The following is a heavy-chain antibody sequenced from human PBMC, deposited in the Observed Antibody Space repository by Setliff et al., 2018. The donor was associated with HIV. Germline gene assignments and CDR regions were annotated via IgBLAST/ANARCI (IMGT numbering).Heavy chain of an antibody. CDR2: INQERTT. Sequence: SETLSLTCAVYGGSFSHYYWTWIRQSPGKGLEWIAEINQERTTFYNPSLKSRVIMSLDTSRNEVSLRLNSVTAADTATYFCARVRLSFDNVRCFDLWGQGTLINVSS. CDR3: ARVRLSFDNVRCFDL. CDR1: GGSFSHYY. D-gene: IGHD1-20*01. V-gene: IGHV4-34*01. J-gene: IGHJ5*02.